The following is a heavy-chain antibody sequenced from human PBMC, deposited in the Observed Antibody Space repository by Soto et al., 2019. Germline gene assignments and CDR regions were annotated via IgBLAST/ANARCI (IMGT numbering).Heavy chain of an antibody. CDR3: ARAVGIAAAGSDY. V-gene: IGHV3-21*01. D-gene: IGHD6-13*01. CDR2: ISSSSSYI. J-gene: IGHJ4*02. Sequence: GGSLRLSCAASGFTFSSYSMNWVRQAPGKGLEWVSSISSSSSYIYYADSVKGRFTSSRDNSKNTLYLQMNSLRAEDTAVYYGARAVGIAAAGSDYWGQGTLVTVSS. CDR1: GFTFSSYS.